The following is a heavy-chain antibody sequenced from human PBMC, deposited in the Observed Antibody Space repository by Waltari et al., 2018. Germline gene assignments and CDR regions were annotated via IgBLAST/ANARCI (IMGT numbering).Heavy chain of an antibody. CDR3: AREVNVPATSDAFDI. Sequence: QVQLQESGPGLVTPSQTLSLTCTVSGGSISSDNYFWGWIRQHPGKGLWFLGYFHSDGYTNYNPSLQSRVTISRGTSNNQFSLKLNAVTAADTAVYYCAREVNVPATSDAFDIWGQGTMVTVSS. J-gene: IGHJ3*02. CDR1: GGSISSDNYF. V-gene: IGHV4-31*03. D-gene: IGHD2-15*01. CDR2: FHSDGYT.